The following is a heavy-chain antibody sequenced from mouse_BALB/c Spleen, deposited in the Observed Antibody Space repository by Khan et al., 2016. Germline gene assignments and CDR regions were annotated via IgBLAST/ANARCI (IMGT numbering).Heavy chain of an antibody. CDR2: INIYTGEP. CDR1: GYTFRNYG. CDR3: ARRGLYVLDY. J-gene: IGHJ4*01. V-gene: IGHV9-3-1*01. Sequence: QIQLVQSGPELKKPGETVKISCKASGYTFRNYGMKWVKQVPGKGLKWMGWINIYTGEPTYADDFKGRFVFFLETYASTAYLQIKYVKNEDTATYFCARRGLYVLDYWGQGTSVTVSS. D-gene: IGHD3-1*01.